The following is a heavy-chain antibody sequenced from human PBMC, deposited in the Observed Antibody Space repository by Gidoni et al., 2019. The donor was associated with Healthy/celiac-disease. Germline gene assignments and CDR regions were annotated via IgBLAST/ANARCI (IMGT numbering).Heavy chain of an antibody. Sequence: QFQPQQCSAGLATPSETLYLMCTVYGGSLSGSNWCWIRQRPGNGLEWIVEVNNSESSNYNPSLKSRVTISVDTSKNQFFLKLSSVAAADTAVYYCARGGKLGPFDYWGQGTLVTVSS. CDR3: ARGGKLGPFDY. J-gene: IGHJ4*02. CDR1: GGSLSGSN. V-gene: IGHV4-34*01. D-gene: IGHD6-6*01. CDR2: VNNSESS.